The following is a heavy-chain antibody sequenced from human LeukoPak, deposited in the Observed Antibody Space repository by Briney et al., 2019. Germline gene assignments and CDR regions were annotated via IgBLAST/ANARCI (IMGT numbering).Heavy chain of an antibody. J-gene: IGHJ4*02. Sequence: AGSLRLSCAASGFTFSSYARSWVRQAPGKGLEWVSAISGSGGSTSYEDPVEGRFPIYRDNSQNTLYLQMNSLRAEDTAVYYCAKDQRYCGCDCYSSFDYWGQGRLVTVSS. CDR2: ISGSGGST. CDR3: AKDQRYCGCDCYSSFDY. CDR1: GFTFSSYA. V-gene: IGHV3-23*01. D-gene: IGHD2-21*02.